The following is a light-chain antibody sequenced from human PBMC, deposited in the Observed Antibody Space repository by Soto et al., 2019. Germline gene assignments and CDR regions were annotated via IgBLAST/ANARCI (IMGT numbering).Light chain of an antibody. V-gene: IGKV3-11*01. Sequence: IELTQSPATLSFSPLERATICCSSSQSVSSYLAWYQQKPGQAPRLLIYDASNRATGIPARFSGSGSGTDFTLSISRLEPEDFAVYYCQQYGSSPPRTFGQGTKVDIK. CDR1: QSVSSY. CDR3: QQYGSSPPRT. CDR2: DAS. J-gene: IGKJ1*01.